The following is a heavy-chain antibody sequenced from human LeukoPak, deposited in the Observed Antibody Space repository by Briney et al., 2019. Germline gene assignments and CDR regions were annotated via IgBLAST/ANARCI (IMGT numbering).Heavy chain of an antibody. V-gene: IGHV1-69*04. CDR3: AGARVFGVVTHYYYYGMDV. CDR2: IIPILGIA. Sequence: GSSVKVSCKASGGTFSSYAIGWVRQAPGQGLEWMGRIIPILGIANYAQKFQGRVTITADKSTSTAYMELSSLRSEDTAVYYCAGARVFGVVTHYYYYGMDVWGQGTTVTVSS. D-gene: IGHD3-3*01. CDR1: GGTFSSYA. J-gene: IGHJ6*02.